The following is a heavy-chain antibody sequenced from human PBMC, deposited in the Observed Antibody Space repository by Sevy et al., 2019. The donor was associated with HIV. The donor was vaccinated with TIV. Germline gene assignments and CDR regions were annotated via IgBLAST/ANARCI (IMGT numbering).Heavy chain of an antibody. J-gene: IGHJ4*02. CDR1: GYTFTSYG. D-gene: IGHD2-2*01. Sequence: ASLKVSCKASGYTFTSYGISWVRQAPGKGLEWMGWISTYNGNANYAHKFRDRVTMTTHTSETTAYLEVRSLRSDDTAVYYCARLALYCRSTSCFDSWGQGTLVTVSS. V-gene: IGHV1-18*01. CDR2: ISTYNGNA. CDR3: ARLALYCRSTSCFDS.